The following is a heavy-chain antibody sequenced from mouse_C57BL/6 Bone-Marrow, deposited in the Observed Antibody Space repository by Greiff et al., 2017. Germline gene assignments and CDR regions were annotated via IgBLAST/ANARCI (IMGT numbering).Heavy chain of an antibody. Sequence: EVKLVESGGDLVKPGGSLKLSCAASGFTFSSYGMSWVRQTPDKRLEWVATISSGGSYTYYPDSVKGRFTISRDNAKNTLYLQMSSLKSEDTAMYYCARHQNSPHYYGSSYWYFDVWGTGTTVTVSS. CDR3: ARHQNSPHYYGSSYWYFDV. D-gene: IGHD1-1*01. J-gene: IGHJ1*03. CDR1: GFTFSSYG. CDR2: ISSGGSYT. V-gene: IGHV5-6*02.